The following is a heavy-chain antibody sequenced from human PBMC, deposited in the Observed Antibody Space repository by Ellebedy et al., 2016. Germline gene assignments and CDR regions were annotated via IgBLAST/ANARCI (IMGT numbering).Heavy chain of an antibody. V-gene: IGHV3-30*18. CDR2: ISYDGSNK. J-gene: IGHJ4*01. D-gene: IGHD5-24*01. Sequence: GESLKISCAASGFSFRGYGVHWVRQAPGKGLEWVALISYDGSNKHYADSVKGRFTISRDNSKNTLYLQMNSLGTEDAAVYYCAKDFDGCPDYWGQGALVTVSS. CDR1: GFSFRGYG. CDR3: AKDFDGCPDY.